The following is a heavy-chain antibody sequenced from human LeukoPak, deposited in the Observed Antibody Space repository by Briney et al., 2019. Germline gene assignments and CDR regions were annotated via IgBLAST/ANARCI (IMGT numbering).Heavy chain of an antibody. CDR2: IFYSGST. CDR1: GGSISSSNY. J-gene: IGHJ4*02. Sequence: PSETLSLTCTVSGGSISSSNYWGWIRQPPGKGLEWIGSIFYSGSTYYNPSLKSRVTISVDTSKNQFSLKLSSVTAADTAVYYCARDRESTPGIAAAGNYFDYWGQGTLVTVSS. D-gene: IGHD6-13*01. CDR3: ARDRESTPGIAAAGNYFDY. V-gene: IGHV4-39*07.